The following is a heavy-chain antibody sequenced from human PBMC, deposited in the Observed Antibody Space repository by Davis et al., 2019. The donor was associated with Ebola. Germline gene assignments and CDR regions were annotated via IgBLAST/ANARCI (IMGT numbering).Heavy chain of an antibody. V-gene: IGHV4-4*02. Sequence: MPSETLSLTCAVSGGSISSSNWWSWVRQPPGKGLEWIGAIYHSGSTNYNPSLKSRVTISVDTSKNQFSLKLSSVTAADTAVYYCARGLQWELLGYWYFDLWGRGTLVTVSS. J-gene: IGHJ2*01. D-gene: IGHD1-26*01. CDR1: GGSISSSNW. CDR3: ARGLQWELLGYWYFDL. CDR2: IYHSGST.